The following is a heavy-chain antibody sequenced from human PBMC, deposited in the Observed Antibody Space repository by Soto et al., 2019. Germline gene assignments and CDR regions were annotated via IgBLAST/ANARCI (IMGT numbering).Heavy chain of an antibody. CDR1: GGSISSGDYY. V-gene: IGHV4-30-4*08. CDR3: ARSGIDAVIGVRGASWFDP. D-gene: IGHD3-10*01. CDR2: IYYSGST. Sequence: SETLSLTCTVSGGSISSGDYYWRWIRQPPGKGLEWIGYIYYSGSTYYNPSLKSRVTISVDTSKNQFSLKLSSVTAADTAVYYCARSGIDAVIGVRGASWFDPWGQGTLVTVS. J-gene: IGHJ5*02.